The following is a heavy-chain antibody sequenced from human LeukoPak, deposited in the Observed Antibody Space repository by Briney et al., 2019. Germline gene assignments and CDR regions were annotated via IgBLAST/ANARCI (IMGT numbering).Heavy chain of an antibody. CDR1: GFTFSNYN. D-gene: IGHD5-18*01. J-gene: IGHJ5*02. CDR2: IPYDGSDA. Sequence: AGGSLRLSCATSGFTFSNYNFHWVRQAPGEGLEWLTFIPYDGSDAYYADSVKGRFTISRDSSKNTLYLQMNSLRAEDTAVYYCAKAYTAMVTDWFDPWGQGTLVTVSS. V-gene: IGHV3-30*02. CDR3: AKAYTAMVTDWFDP.